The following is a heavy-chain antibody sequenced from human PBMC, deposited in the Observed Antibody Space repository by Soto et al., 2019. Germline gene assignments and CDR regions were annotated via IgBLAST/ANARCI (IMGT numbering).Heavy chain of an antibody. CDR2: IYYSGST. Sequence: PSETLSLTCTVSGGSISSYYWSWIRQPPGKGLEWIGYIYYSGSTNYNPSIKSRVTISVDTSKNQFSLKLSSVTAADTAVYYCARYDYGDYEGAFDIWGQGTMVTVSS. V-gene: IGHV4-59*01. J-gene: IGHJ3*02. D-gene: IGHD4-17*01. CDR3: ARYDYGDYEGAFDI. CDR1: GGSISSYY.